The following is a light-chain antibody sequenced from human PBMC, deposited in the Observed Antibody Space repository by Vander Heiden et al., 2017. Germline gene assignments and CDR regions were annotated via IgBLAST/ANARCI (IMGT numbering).Light chain of an antibody. Sequence: DIQLTQSPSFLSASVGDRVTITCRASQGISSHLAWYQQKPGKAPKVLIYAASTLQSGGPSRFSGSGSGTEFTLTISSLQPEDFATYYCQQFNSYPPPITFGQGTRLEIK. CDR2: AAS. V-gene: IGKV1-9*01. J-gene: IGKJ5*01. CDR1: QGISSH. CDR3: QQFNSYPPPIT.